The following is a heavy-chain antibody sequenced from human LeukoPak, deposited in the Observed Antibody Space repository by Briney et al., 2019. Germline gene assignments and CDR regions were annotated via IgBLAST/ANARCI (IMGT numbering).Heavy chain of an antibody. D-gene: IGHD5-18*01. CDR1: GFTFSSYS. CDR3: ARDEAGADTDMVILLVPSTFDI. V-gene: IGHV3-48*02. CDR2: ISSGSSAI. J-gene: IGHJ3*02. Sequence: QSGGSLRLSCAASGFTFSSYSMNWVRQAPGKGLEWVSNISSGSSAIYYADSVKGRFTISRDDAKNSLYLQMNSLRDEDTAVYYCARDEAGADTDMVILLVPSTFDIWGQGTMVTVSP.